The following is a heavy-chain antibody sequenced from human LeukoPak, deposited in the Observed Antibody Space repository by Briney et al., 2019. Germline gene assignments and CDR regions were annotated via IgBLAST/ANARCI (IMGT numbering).Heavy chain of an antibody. CDR3: AGNPKHSSSWYTRPNYYYGMDV. Sequence: GGSLRLSCAASGFTLSSYAMSWVRQAPGKGLEWVLAISGSGGSTYYADSVKGRFTISRDNSKNTLYLQMNSLRAEDTAVYYCAGNPKHSSSWYTRPNYYYGMDVWGQGTTVTVSS. J-gene: IGHJ6*02. CDR1: GFTLSSYA. V-gene: IGHV3-23*01. D-gene: IGHD6-13*01. CDR2: ISGSGGST.